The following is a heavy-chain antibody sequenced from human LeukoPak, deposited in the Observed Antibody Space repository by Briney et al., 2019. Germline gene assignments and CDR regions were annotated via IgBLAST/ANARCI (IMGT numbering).Heavy chain of an antibody. CDR2: IDYSGST. J-gene: IGHJ4*02. D-gene: IGHD3-9*01. V-gene: IGHV4-59*01. CDR3: AKGRKDFDTNLGPFDS. CDR1: GGSISTYF. Sequence: PSETLSLTCTVSGGSISTYFWTWLRQPPGKGLEWIGYIDYSGSTNYNPSLKSRVTISVGTSKTQFSLKVTSVTTADTAVYYCAKGRKDFDTNLGPFDSWGQGILVTVSS.